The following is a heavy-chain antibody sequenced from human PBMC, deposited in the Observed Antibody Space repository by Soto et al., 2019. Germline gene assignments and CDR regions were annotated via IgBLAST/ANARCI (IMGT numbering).Heavy chain of an antibody. CDR3: APCRGGVASF. CDR2: VYWDDDK. Sequence: QITLNESGPALVKPTQTLTLTCTFSGFSLNTRDVGVGWIRQPPGKALEWLGVVYWDDDKTYSPSLKSRLTITTDTPTNQVALRMTKMDPVDTATYYCAPCRGGVASFWGQGTLVTVSS. D-gene: IGHD3-16*01. J-gene: IGHJ4*02. V-gene: IGHV2-5*02. CDR1: GFSLNTRDVG.